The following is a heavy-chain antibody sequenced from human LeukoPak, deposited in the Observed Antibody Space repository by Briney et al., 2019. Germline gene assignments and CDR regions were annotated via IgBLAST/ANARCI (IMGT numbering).Heavy chain of an antibody. Sequence: GGSLRLSCAASGFTFSSYAMSWVRQAPGKGLEWVSAISGSGGSTYYADSAKGRFTISRDNSKNILYLQMNSLRAEDTAVYYCAKDWMSTIINYFDYWGQGTLVTVSS. J-gene: IGHJ4*02. V-gene: IGHV3-23*01. CDR2: ISGSGGST. CDR3: AKDWMSTIINYFDY. CDR1: GFTFSSYA. D-gene: IGHD5-12*01.